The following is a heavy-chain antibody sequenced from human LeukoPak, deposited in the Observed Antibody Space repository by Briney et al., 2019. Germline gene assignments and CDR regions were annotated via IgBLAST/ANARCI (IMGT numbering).Heavy chain of an antibody. V-gene: IGHV3-30-3*01. Sequence: GGSLRLSCAASGFTFSSYAMHWVRQAPGKGLEWVAVISYDGSNKYYADSVKGRFTISRDNSKNTLYLQMNSLRAEDTAVYYCASSAVAGTPFDYWGQGPLVTVSS. CDR2: ISYDGSNK. J-gene: IGHJ4*02. CDR1: GFTFSSYA. CDR3: ASSAVAGTPFDY. D-gene: IGHD6-19*01.